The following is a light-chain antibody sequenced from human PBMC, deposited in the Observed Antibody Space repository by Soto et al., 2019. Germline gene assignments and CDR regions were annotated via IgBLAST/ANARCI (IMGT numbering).Light chain of an antibody. Sequence: EIVLTQSPVTLSLSPGERATLSCRASQSISNSLAWYQEKPGQAPRLLIYDSSNRATGIPPRFSGSGSGTDFTLTISSLEPEDFAVYYCQQRNTWPPPTFGGGTRVDI. CDR3: QQRNTWPPPT. CDR2: DSS. J-gene: IGKJ4*01. CDR1: QSISNS. V-gene: IGKV3-11*01.